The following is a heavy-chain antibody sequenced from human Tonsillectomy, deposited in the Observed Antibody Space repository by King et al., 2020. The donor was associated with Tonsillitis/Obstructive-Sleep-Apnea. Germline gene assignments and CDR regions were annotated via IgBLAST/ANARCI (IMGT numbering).Heavy chain of an antibody. Sequence: VQLVESGAEMKEPGASVKVFCKASGYTFTGYYIHWVRQAPGQGLEWMGLINPSTGGTNSARKFQGRVTLTRDTSITTAYMEISGLRSDDTAVYFCARMASRGVVIPADWGQGTLVTVSS. D-gene: IGHD2-21*01. J-gene: IGHJ4*02. V-gene: IGHV1-2*06. CDR1: GYTFTGYY. CDR3: ARMASRGVVIPAD. CDR2: INPSTGGT.